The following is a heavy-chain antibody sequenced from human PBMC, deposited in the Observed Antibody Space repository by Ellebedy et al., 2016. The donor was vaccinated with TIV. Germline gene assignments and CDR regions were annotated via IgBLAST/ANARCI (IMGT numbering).Heavy chain of an antibody. Sequence: AASVKVSCKASGFIFSSYGISWVRQAPGQGFEWMGWISDYNGNTDYAHQLQDRVTLTTDTSTSTAFLELRSLRSDDTAVYYCARDRPRTSSPMYSFEIWGQGTMFTVSS. V-gene: IGHV1-18*04. J-gene: IGHJ3*02. CDR2: ISDYNGNT. CDR1: GFIFSSYG. D-gene: IGHD6-6*01. CDR3: ARDRPRTSSPMYSFEI.